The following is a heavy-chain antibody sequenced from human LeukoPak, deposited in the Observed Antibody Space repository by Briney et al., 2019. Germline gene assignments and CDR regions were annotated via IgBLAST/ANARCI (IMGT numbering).Heavy chain of an antibody. CDR2: ISAYNGDT. V-gene: IGHV1-18*01. CDR3: ARDRTLKWELLVYYYGMDV. CDR1: GYTFTSYG. Sequence: ASVKVSCKASGYTFTSYGISWVRQAPGQGLEWMGWISAYNGDTNYAQKLQGRVTMTTDTSTSTAYMELRSLRSDDTAVYYCARDRTLKWELLVYYYGMDVWGQGTTVTVSS. J-gene: IGHJ6*02. D-gene: IGHD1-26*01.